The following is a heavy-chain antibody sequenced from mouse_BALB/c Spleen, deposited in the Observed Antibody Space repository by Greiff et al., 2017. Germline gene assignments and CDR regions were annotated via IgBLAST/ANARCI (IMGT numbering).Heavy chain of an antibody. CDR2: ISYDGSN. CDR1: GYSITSGYY. Sequence: EVQVVESGPGLVKPSQSLSLTCSVTGYSITSGYYWNWIRQFPGNKLEWMGYISYDGSNNYNPSLKNRISITRDTSKNQFFLKLNSVTTEDTATYYCASMDRYDGMDYWGQGTSVTVSS. D-gene: IGHD2-14*01. CDR3: ASMDRYDGMDY. J-gene: IGHJ4*01. V-gene: IGHV3-6*02.